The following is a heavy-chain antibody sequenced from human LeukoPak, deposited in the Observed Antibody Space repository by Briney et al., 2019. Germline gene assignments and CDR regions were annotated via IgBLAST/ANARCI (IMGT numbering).Heavy chain of an antibody. Sequence: GGSLRLSCAASGLTFSIHWMSWVRQAPGKGLEWVSALSGSGGSTYYADSVMGRFTISRDNYKNAVYMEMNSLRAEDTAVYYCAKGMTTDDVAFDVWGHGTMVTVSS. CDR2: LSGSGGST. D-gene: IGHD4-17*01. J-gene: IGHJ3*01. CDR3: AKGMTTDDVAFDV. V-gene: IGHV3-23*01. CDR1: GLTFSIHW.